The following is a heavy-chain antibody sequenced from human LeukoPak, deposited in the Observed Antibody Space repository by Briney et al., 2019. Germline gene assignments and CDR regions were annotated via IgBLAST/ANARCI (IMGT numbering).Heavy chain of an antibody. J-gene: IGHJ4*02. Sequence: GGSLRLSCAASGFTFSSYSMNWVRQAPGKGPEWVSSISSSSSYIYYADSVKGRFTISRDNAKNSLYLQMNSLRAEDTAVYYCARGSIAVAGTYVYWGQGTLVTVSS. CDR3: ARGSIAVAGTYVY. D-gene: IGHD6-19*01. CDR1: GFTFSSYS. V-gene: IGHV3-21*01. CDR2: ISSSSSYI.